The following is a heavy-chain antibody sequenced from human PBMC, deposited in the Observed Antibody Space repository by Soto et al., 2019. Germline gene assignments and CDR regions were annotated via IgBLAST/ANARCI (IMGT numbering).Heavy chain of an antibody. J-gene: IGHJ4*02. D-gene: IGHD3-16*01. Sequence: EVQLVESGGGLIQPGGSLRLSCAVSGFTVSNNYMSWVRQAPGKGLEGVSVIYSGGYTAYGDSVKGRFTISRDNSKNNRFLKMKTRRAGRTAGFFGAPHPGGGGYWGQGTLVTVSS. CDR3: APHPGGGGY. V-gene: IGHV3-53*01. CDR1: GFTVSNNY. CDR2: IYSGGYT.